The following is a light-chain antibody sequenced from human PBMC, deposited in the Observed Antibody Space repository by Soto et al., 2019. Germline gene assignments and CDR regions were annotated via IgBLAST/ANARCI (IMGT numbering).Light chain of an antibody. V-gene: IGLV2-23*03. CDR2: EGT. CDR3: CSYAGSSTFFYV. CDR1: STDVGSYNL. J-gene: IGLJ1*01. Sequence: QSALTQPASVSGSPGQSITISCTGASTDVGSYNLVSWYQQHPGKAPKLIIYEGTKRPSGVSNRFSGSKSGNTASLTISGLQAEDEAYYYCCSYAGSSTFFYVFGIGTKLTVL.